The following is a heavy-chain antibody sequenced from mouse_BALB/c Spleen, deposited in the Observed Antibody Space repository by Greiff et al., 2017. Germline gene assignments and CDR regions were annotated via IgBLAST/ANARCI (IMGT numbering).Heavy chain of an antibody. V-gene: IGHV5-17*02. CDR3: ARWAFYGYYAMDY. D-gene: IGHD2-10*01. J-gene: IGHJ4*01. CDR2: ISSGSSTI. Sequence: EVHLVESGGGLVQPGGSRKLSCAASGFTFSSFGMHWVRQAPEKGLEWVAYISSGSSTIYYADTVKGRFTISRDNPKNTLFLQMTSLRSEDTAMYYCARWAFYGYYAMDYWGQGTSVTVSS. CDR1: GFTFSSFG.